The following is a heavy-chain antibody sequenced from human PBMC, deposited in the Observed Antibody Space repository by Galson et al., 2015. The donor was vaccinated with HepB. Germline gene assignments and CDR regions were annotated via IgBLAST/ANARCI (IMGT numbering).Heavy chain of an antibody. V-gene: IGHV3-43D*03. D-gene: IGHD6-19*01. CDR1: GFTSDDYA. CDR2: ISWDGGST. J-gene: IGHJ6*02. CDR3: AKESSSGWYGFDGMDV. Sequence: SLRLSCAASGFTSDDYAMHWVRQAPGKGLEWVSLISWDGGSTYYADSVKGRFTISRDNSKNSLYLQMSSLRAEDTALYYCAKESSSGWYGFDGMDVWGQGTTVTVSS.